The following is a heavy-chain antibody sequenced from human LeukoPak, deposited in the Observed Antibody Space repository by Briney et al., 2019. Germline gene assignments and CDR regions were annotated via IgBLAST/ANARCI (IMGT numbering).Heavy chain of an antibody. Sequence: SGGSLRLSCAASGFTFSSYSMNWVRQAPGKGLEWVSSISSSSSYIYYADSVKGRFTISRDNAKNSLYLQMNSLRAEDTAVYYCARSYGDYYDSSGYYQQYVDYWGQGTLVTVSS. CDR2: ISSSSSYI. CDR3: ARSYGDYYDSSGYYQQYVDY. V-gene: IGHV3-21*01. D-gene: IGHD3-22*01. CDR1: GFTFSSYS. J-gene: IGHJ4*02.